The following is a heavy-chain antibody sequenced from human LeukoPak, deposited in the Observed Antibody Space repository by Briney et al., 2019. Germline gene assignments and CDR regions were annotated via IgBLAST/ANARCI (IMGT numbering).Heavy chain of an antibody. V-gene: IGHV3-23*01. CDR1: GFTFSSYA. CDR3: ARGSYGDYDF. CDR2: ISADTTAT. D-gene: IGHD4-17*01. Sequence: GGSLRLSCAASGFTFSSYAMSWVRQAPGKGLEWVSAISADTTATYYADSVKGRFTISRDNSRNILYLQMSSLRAEDTAIYYCARGSYGDYDFWGQGTLVTVSS. J-gene: IGHJ4*02.